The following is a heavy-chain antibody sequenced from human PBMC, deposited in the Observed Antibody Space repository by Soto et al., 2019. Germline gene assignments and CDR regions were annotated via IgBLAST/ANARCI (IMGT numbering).Heavy chain of an antibody. V-gene: IGHV3-30-3*01. CDR1: EFSFSNYA. J-gene: IGHJ6*02. Sequence: PGGSLRLSCAASEFSFSNYAIHWVRQAPGKGLEWVSSISYDGNYKYYADSVKGRFTISRDNSKNTLYLQMNSLRTEDTAMYYCARGVVMCGIDLNIYVMDVWGQGTTVTVSS. CDR2: ISYDGNYK. D-gene: IGHD5-12*01. CDR3: ARGVVMCGIDLNIYVMDV.